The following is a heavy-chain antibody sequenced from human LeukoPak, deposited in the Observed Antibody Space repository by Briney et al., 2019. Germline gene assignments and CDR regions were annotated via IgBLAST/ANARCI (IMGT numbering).Heavy chain of an antibody. CDR2: ISGSGGST. D-gene: IGHD6-25*01. J-gene: IGHJ4*02. CDR3: AKAEQRDYYFDY. CDR1: GFTFSSYA. Sequence: GGSLRLSCAASGFTFSSYAMSWVRQAPGKGREWVSAISGSGGSTYYADSVKGRFTISRDNSKNTLYLQMNSLRAEDTAVYYCAKAEQRDYYFDYWGQGTLVSVSS. V-gene: IGHV3-23*01.